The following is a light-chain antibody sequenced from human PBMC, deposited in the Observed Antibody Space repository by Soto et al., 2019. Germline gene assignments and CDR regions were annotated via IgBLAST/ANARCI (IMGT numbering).Light chain of an antibody. Sequence: DIQVTQSPSTLSASVGDRFTVTCRASQRISSWLAWYQQKPGEAPKLLIYDASALPRGVPSRFSGSGSGTKFTLTIASLQPDDFATYYCQQYETFSGTFGPGTKVDIK. CDR3: QQYETFSGT. J-gene: IGKJ1*01. CDR1: QRISSW. CDR2: DAS. V-gene: IGKV1-5*01.